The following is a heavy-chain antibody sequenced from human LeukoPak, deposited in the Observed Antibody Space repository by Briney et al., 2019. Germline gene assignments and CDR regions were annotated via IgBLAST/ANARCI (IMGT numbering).Heavy chain of an antibody. V-gene: IGHV3-33*01. CDR3: ARDGFTTSHAFDI. D-gene: IGHD1-14*01. J-gene: IGHJ3*02. Sequence: PGRSLRLSCAASGFTVSTYGMHWIRQAPGRGLEWVAFFWYDGTDAFYGDSVKGRLTITRDNSQNTLYLQMNSLRVEDTAVYYCARDGFTTSHAFDIWGQGTTVTVSP. CDR2: FWYDGTDA. CDR1: GFTVSTYG.